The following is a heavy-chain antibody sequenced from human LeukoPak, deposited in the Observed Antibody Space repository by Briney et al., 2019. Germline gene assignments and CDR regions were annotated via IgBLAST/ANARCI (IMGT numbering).Heavy chain of an antibody. V-gene: IGHV3-30*06. CDR1: GFTFSSFS. Sequence: GGSLRLSCVASGFTFSSFSMHWARQPPGKGLEWVAGISYDGSHKYYGDSVKGRFTISRDNSKNTVYLQMNTLGPQDTAVFYCASDPNRLADNGGEYFDNWGQGTLVTVSS. CDR3: ASDPNRLADNGGEYFDN. CDR2: ISYDGSHK. J-gene: IGHJ4*02. D-gene: IGHD2-21*01.